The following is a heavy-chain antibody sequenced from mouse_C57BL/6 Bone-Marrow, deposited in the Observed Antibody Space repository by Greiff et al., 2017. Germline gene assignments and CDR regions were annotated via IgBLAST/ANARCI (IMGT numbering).Heavy chain of an antibody. D-gene: IGHD3-2*02. CDR2: IRNKANGYTT. V-gene: IGHV7-3*01. CDR3: ARSQQLSAYWYFDV. CDR1: GFTFTDYY. Sequence: DVMLVESGGGLVQPGGSLSLSCAASGFTFTDYYMSWVRQPPGKALEWLGFIRNKANGYTTEYSASVKGRFTISRDNSQSILYLQMNALRAEDSATYYCARSQQLSAYWYFDVWGTGTTVTVSS. J-gene: IGHJ1*03.